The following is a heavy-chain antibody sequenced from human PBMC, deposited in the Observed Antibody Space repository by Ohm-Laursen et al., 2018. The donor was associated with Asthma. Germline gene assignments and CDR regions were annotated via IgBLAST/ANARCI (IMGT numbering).Heavy chain of an antibody. CDR1: GFTFSNHW. Sequence: SLRLSCTASGFTFSNHWMTRVRQAPGRGLEWVANINQDGSIWGYVDSVKGRFAISRDNAHNSLYLQMNSLRAEDTAFYYCAVSIYAYGEGAYWGQGTLVTVSS. J-gene: IGHJ4*02. CDR3: AVSIYAYGEGAY. CDR2: INQDGSIW. D-gene: IGHD3-10*01. V-gene: IGHV3-7*05.